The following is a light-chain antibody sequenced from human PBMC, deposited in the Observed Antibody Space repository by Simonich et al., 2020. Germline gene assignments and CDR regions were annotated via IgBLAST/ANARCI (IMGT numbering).Light chain of an antibody. CDR2: RDT. Sequence: QSVLTQPPSASGTPGQRVTISCSGSSSNIGSNYVYWYQQLPGTAPKLLIYRDTRPPSGVPDRFSGSKSGTSASLAISGLRSGEEADYYCAAWDDSLSGPVFGGGTKLTVL. CDR3: AAWDDSLSGPV. CDR1: SSNIGSNY. V-gene: IGLV1-47*01. J-gene: IGLJ3*02.